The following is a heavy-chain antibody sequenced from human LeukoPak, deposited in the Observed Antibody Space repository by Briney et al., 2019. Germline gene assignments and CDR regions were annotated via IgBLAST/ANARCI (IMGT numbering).Heavy chain of an antibody. V-gene: IGHV3-13*03. Sequence: GGSLRLSCAVCGFTFINDAMRWVRQGNGEGLESVSPTGHTADRYYPDSLKGQFTISRENVKSSLSLQMNSLRARDTTVYAFYYFGMALLYFDYWGQGTLVTVSS. J-gene: IGHJ4*02. CDR1: GFTFINDA. D-gene: IGHD3-3*01. CDR2: TGHTADR. CDR3: YYFGMALLYFDY.